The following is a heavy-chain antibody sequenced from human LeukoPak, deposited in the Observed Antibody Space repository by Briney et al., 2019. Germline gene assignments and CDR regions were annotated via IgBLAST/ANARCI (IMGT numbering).Heavy chain of an antibody. D-gene: IGHD3-22*01. J-gene: IGHJ4*02. Sequence: GGSLRLSCAASGITLSDFWFSWVRQAPGKGLEWVARIKAKIHGETIDYAAPVRGRFIISRDDSRNTVYLQMNSLKTEDTAVYYCARGGNYYDSSGQFDYWGQGTLVTVSS. CDR1: GITLSDFW. V-gene: IGHV3-15*01. CDR3: ARGGNYYDSSGQFDY. CDR2: IKAKIHGETI.